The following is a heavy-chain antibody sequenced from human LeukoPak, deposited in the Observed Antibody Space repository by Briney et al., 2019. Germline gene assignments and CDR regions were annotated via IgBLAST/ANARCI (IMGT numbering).Heavy chain of an antibody. J-gene: IGHJ4*02. Sequence: ASVKVSCKASGFTFTNYNMHWVRQAPGKGLEWMGSFDPEDGETIYAQKFQGRVTMTEDTSTDTAHMELSSLRSEDTAVYYCATGDPYGAYSPDYWAQGTLVTVSS. CDR2: FDPEDGET. CDR1: GFTFTNYN. D-gene: IGHD4/OR15-4a*01. CDR3: ATGDPYGAYSPDY. V-gene: IGHV1-24*01.